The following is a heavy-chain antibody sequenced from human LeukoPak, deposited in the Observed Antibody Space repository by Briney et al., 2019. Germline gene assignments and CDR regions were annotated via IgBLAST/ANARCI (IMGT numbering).Heavy chain of an antibody. Sequence: GGSLRLSCAASGFTFSSYAMSWVRQAPGKGLEWVSAISGSGGSTYYADSVKGRFTISRDNSKNTLHLQMNSLRAEDTAVYYCAISDIVVVVAATDFDYWGQGTLVTVSS. V-gene: IGHV3-23*01. CDR3: AISDIVVVVAATDFDY. D-gene: IGHD2-15*01. CDR2: ISGSGGST. CDR1: GFTFSSYA. J-gene: IGHJ4*02.